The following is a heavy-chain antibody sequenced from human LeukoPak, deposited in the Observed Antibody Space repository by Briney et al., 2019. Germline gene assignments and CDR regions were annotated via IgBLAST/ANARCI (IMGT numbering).Heavy chain of an antibody. CDR2: INPNSGGT. CDR1: TYTFTGYY. CDR3: ARNPFGDLMTIDY. Sequence: GASVKVSCKASTYTFTGYYMHWVRRAPGQGLEWMGWINPNSGGTSCVQRFQGWVTMPRDTSISTVYMELGRLRSGDTAVYYCARNPFGDLMTIDYWGQGTLVAVSS. V-gene: IGHV1-2*04. D-gene: IGHD3-10*01. J-gene: IGHJ4*02.